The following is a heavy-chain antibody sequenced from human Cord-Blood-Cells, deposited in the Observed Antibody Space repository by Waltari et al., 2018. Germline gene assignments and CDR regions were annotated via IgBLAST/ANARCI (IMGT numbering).Heavy chain of an antibody. D-gene: IGHD1-26*01. CDR2: INSSGSTK. CDR3: AREGRVGATFDY. J-gene: IGHJ4*02. V-gene: IGHV3-48*03. Sequence: EVQLVESGGGLVQPGGSLRLSCAASGFTFSSYEMNWVRQAPGKGLEWVSYINSSGSTKYNADSVKGRFTISRDNAKNSLYLQMNSLRAEDTAVYYCAREGRVGATFDYWGQGTLVTVSS. CDR1: GFTFSSYE.